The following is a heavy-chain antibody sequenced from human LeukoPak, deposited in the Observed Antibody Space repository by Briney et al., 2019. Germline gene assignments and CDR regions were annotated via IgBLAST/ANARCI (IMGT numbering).Heavy chain of an antibody. CDR2: ISGSGGST. V-gene: IGHV3-23*01. CDR3: AKDLTVEPEVGY. J-gene: IGHJ4*02. CDR1: GFTFSSYA. Sequence: GGSLRLSCAASGFTFSSYAMSWVRQAPGKGLEWVSAISGSGGSTYYADSVKGRFTISRDNSKNMLYLQMNSLRAEDTAVYYCAKDLTVEPEVGYWGQGTLVTVSS. D-gene: IGHD2-2*01.